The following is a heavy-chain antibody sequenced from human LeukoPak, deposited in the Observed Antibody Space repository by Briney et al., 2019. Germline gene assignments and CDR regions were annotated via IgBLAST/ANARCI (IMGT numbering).Heavy chain of an antibody. Sequence: PSQTLSLTCTVSGGSISSGNYYWSWIRQPAGKGLEWIGRIYTSGTTNYNPSLKSRVTISVDTSKNQFSLNLRSVTAADTAVYYCARGRLGDSFDYWGQGTLVTVSS. CDR3: ARGRLGDSFDY. CDR2: IYTSGTT. V-gene: IGHV4-61*02. CDR1: GGSISSGNYY. D-gene: IGHD3-16*01. J-gene: IGHJ4*02.